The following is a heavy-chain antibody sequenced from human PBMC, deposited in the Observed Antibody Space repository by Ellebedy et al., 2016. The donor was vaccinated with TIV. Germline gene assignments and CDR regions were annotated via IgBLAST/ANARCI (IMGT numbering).Heavy chain of an antibody. CDR3: AAPISAAGIP. J-gene: IGHJ5*02. D-gene: IGHD6-13*01. V-gene: IGHV5-51*01. CDR2: IYPGDSDT. Sequence: GESLKISCKASGYSFTNYWIGWVRQVPGKGLEWMGIIYPGDSDTRYSPSFQGQVTISADKSISTAYLQWSSLKAPDTAIYYCAAPISAAGIPWGQGTLVTVSS. CDR1: GYSFTNYW.